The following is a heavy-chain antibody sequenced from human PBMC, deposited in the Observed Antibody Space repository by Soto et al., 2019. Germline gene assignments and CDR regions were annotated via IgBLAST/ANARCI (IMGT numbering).Heavy chain of an antibody. J-gene: IGHJ5*02. D-gene: IGHD6-13*01. CDR1: GYTFTGYY. CDR3: ARGLNSSSWYNWFDP. Sequence: ASVKVSCKASGYTFTGYYMHWVRQAPGQGLEWMGWINPNSGGTNYAQKFQGWVTMTRDTSISTAYMELSRLRSDDTAVYYCARGLNSSSWYNWFDPWGQGTLVTVSS. CDR2: INPNSGGT. V-gene: IGHV1-2*04.